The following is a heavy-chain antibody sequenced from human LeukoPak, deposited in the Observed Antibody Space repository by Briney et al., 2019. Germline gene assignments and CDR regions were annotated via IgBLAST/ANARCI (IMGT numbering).Heavy chain of an antibody. D-gene: IGHD3-22*01. CDR3: ARARPIVVVTHAFHI. Sequence: PSETLSLTCTVSGGSISSGGYYWSWLLQPPGKGREGLRYIYHSGSPYYNPSLKSRVTISVDRSKNQFSLKLSSVTAADTAVYYCARARPIVVVTHAFHIWAQGPMVTVPS. CDR2: IYHSGSP. V-gene: IGHV4-30-2*01. J-gene: IGHJ3*02. CDR1: GGSISSGGYY.